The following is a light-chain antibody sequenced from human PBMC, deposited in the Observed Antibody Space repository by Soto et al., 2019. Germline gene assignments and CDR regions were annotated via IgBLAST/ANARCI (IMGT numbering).Light chain of an antibody. CDR2: DAS. CDR1: QSISSW. V-gene: IGKV1-5*01. Sequence: DIQMTQSPSTLSASVGDRVTITCRASQSISSWLAWYQQKPGKAPKLLIYDASNLESGVPSRFSGSGSGTEFTLTISSLQPDDFETYFCQQYNTYPRTFGQGTKVEIK. J-gene: IGKJ1*01. CDR3: QQYNTYPRT.